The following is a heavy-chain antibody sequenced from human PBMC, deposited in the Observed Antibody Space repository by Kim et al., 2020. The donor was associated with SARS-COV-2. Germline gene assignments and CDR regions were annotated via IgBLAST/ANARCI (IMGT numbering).Heavy chain of an antibody. CDR3: ARASHSSSSGVY. Sequence: GGSLRLSCTASGFTFSSYAMHWVRQAPGKGLEWVAVISYDGSNKYYADSVKGRFTISRDNSKNTLYLQMNSLRAEDTAVYYCARASHSSSSGVYWGQGTLVTVSS. CDR1: GFTFSSYA. J-gene: IGHJ4*02. D-gene: IGHD6-13*01. CDR2: ISYDGSNK. V-gene: IGHV3-30*04.